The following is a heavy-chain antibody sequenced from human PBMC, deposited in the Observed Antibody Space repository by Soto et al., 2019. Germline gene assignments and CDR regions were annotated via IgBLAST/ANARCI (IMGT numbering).Heavy chain of an antibody. J-gene: IGHJ5*02. CDR1: GYTITAHL. V-gene: IGHV1-2*04. CDR3: ARGTSSGWYRGVFWFDP. Sequence: ASVKVSCKASGYTITAHLLHWVRQAPGQGLEWMGWINPNSGGTNFAQKFQGWVTMTRDTSISTAYMELSRLRSDDTAVYYCARGTSSGWYRGVFWFDPWGQGTLVTVSS. D-gene: IGHD6-19*01. CDR2: INPNSGGT.